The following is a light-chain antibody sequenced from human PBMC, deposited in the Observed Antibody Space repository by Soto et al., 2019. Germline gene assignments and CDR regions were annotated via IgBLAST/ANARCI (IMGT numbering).Light chain of an antibody. V-gene: IGLV1-44*01. J-gene: IGLJ1*01. CDR2: SNN. Sequence: QSVLTQPPSASGTPGQRVTISCSGSSSNIGSNTVNWYQQLPGTAPKLLIYSNNQRPSGVPERFSGSKSGTSASLAISGLQSEDEADYYCAAWDDSLNGHVFGSGTKLTVL. CDR1: SSNIGSNT. CDR3: AAWDDSLNGHV.